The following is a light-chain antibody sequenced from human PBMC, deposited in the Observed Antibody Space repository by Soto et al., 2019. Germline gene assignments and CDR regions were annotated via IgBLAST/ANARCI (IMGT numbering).Light chain of an antibody. CDR2: DVS. J-gene: IGLJ2*01. CDR1: SSDVGGYNY. CDR3: SSYTSSSTRV. Sequence: QSALTQPASVSGSPGQSITISCTGTSSDVGGYNYVSWYQQHPGKAPKLMIYDVSNRPSGVSTRFSGSKSGNTASLTISGLQDEDEADYYCSSYTSSSTRVFGGGTKLTVL. V-gene: IGLV2-14*01.